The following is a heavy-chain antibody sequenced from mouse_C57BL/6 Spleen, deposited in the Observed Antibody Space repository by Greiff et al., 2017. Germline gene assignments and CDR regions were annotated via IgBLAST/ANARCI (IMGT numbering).Heavy chain of an antibody. D-gene: IGHD1-1*01. V-gene: IGHV1-64*01. CDR2: IHPNSGST. CDR1: GYTFTSYW. Sequence: QVQLQQPGAELVKPGASVKLSCKASGYTFTSYWMHWVQQRPGQGLEWIGMIHPNSGSTNYNEKFKSKATLTVDKSSSTAYMQLSSLTSEDSAVYYCAIYYGSIPFAYWGQGTLVTVSA. CDR3: AIYYGSIPFAY. J-gene: IGHJ3*01.